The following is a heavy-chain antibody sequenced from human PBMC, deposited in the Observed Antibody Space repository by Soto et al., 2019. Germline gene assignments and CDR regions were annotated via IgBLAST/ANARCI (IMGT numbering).Heavy chain of an antibody. CDR2: INWNGGST. CDR1: GFTFDDYG. J-gene: IGHJ3*02. D-gene: IGHD3-10*01. CDR3: ASWPITMVRGVMGAFDI. Sequence: GGSLRLSWAASGFTFDDYGMSWVRQAPGKGLEWVSGINWNGGSTGYADSVKGRFTISRDNAKNSLYLQMNSLRAEDTALYHCASWPITMVRGVMGAFDIWGQGTMVTVSS. V-gene: IGHV3-20*01.